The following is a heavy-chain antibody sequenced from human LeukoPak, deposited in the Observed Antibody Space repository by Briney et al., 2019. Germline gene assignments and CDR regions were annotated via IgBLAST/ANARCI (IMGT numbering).Heavy chain of an antibody. D-gene: IGHD3-10*01. V-gene: IGHV4-39*07. CDR2: ILYSGST. CDR1: GGSISSSMYY. Sequence: SETLSLTCTVSGGSISSSMYYWGWIRQPPGRGLEWIGNILYSGSTYYNPSLKSRVTISVDTSKNQFSLKLSSVTAADTAVYYCARAPRELLIGYYYYYYYMDVWGKGTTVTVSS. J-gene: IGHJ6*03. CDR3: ARAPRELLIGYYYYYYYMDV.